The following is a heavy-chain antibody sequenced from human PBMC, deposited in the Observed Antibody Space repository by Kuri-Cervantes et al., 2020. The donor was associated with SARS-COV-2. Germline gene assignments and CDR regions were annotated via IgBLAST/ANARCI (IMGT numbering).Heavy chain of an antibody. Sequence: GESLKISCATSGFTFNNYAMHWVRQTPGEGLEWVAITSFDGSNKYYADSVKGRFTISRDNSKNTLYLQMNSLRAEDTAVYYCARGYCSSTSCYTDYYYGMDVWGQGTTVTVSS. J-gene: IGHJ6*01. D-gene: IGHD2-2*02. CDR3: ARGYCSSTSCYTDYYYGMDV. V-gene: IGHV3-30-3*01. CDR2: TSFDGSNK. CDR1: GFTFNNYA.